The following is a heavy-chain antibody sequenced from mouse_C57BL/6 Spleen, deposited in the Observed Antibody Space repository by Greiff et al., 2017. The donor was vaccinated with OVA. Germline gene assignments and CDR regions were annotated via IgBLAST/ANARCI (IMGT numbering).Heavy chain of an antibody. CDR1: GYAFSSSW. Sequence: QVQLQQSGPELVKPGASVKISCKASGYAFSSSWMNWVKQRPGKGLEWIGRIYPGDGDTNYNGKFKGKATLTADKSSSTAYMQLSSLTSEDSAVYFCARSAYSLYFDVWGTGTTVTVSS. V-gene: IGHV1-82*01. CDR3: ARSAYSLYFDV. D-gene: IGHD1-1*01. J-gene: IGHJ1*03. CDR2: IYPGDGDT.